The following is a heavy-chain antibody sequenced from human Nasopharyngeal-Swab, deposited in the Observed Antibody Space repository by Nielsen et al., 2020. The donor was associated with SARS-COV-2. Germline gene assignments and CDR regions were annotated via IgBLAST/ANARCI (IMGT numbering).Heavy chain of an antibody. CDR1: GFTFSNAW. J-gene: IGHJ3*02. CDR2: IKSKTDGGTT. V-gene: IGHV3-15*07. D-gene: IGHD3-3*01. CDR3: TTDRGFWSGRDTFDI. Sequence: GGSLRLSCAVSGFTFSNAWMNWVRQAPGKGLEWVGRIKSKTDGGTTDYAAPVKGRFTISRDDSKNTLYLQMNSLNTEDTAVYYCTTDRGFWSGRDTFDIWGQGTMVTVSS.